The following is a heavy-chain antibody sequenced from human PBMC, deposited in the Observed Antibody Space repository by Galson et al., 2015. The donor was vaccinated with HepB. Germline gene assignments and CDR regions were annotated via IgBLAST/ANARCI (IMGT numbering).Heavy chain of an antibody. CDR2: ISYDTNNK. Sequence: SLRLSCAAYGFSFNSYGMHWVRQAPRKGLEWVAVISYDTNNKYYAASVRGRFTISRDNSKNTLYLQMNRLTTEDAAVYYCAKDHDEKAWVTYRFIDYWGQGSLVTVSS. CDR1: GFSFNSYG. J-gene: IGHJ4*02. CDR3: AKDHDEKAWVTYRFIDY. D-gene: IGHD3-16*02. V-gene: IGHV3-30*18.